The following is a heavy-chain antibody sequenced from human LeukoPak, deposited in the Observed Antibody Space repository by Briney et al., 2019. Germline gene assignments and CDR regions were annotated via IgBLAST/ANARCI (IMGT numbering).Heavy chain of an antibody. J-gene: IGHJ4*02. V-gene: IGHV3-48*01. CDR2: ISSSSTTI. Sequence: GGSLRLSCAASGFTFGRYTMNWVRQAPGKGLEWISDISSSSTTIHYADSVKGRFTISRDNAKNSLYLQMNNLRAEDTAVYYCARDPREWGLPYFDCWGQGTLVTVSS. D-gene: IGHD1-26*01. CDR1: GFTFGRYT. CDR3: ARDPREWGLPYFDC.